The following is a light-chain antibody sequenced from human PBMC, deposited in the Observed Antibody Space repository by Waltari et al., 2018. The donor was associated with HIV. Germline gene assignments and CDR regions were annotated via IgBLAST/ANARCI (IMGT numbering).Light chain of an antibody. CDR2: AVS. V-gene: IGLV2-14*01. J-gene: IGLJ2*01. Sequence: QSALTQPASVSGSPGQSVTIPCTGTNSDLGDYNYVPWYQQHPGKAPKLILFAVSNRPSGVSNRFSGSKSGNTASLTISGLQAEDEADYYCSSYTSTITVVFGGGTKVTVL. CDR3: SSYTSTITVV. CDR1: NSDLGDYNY.